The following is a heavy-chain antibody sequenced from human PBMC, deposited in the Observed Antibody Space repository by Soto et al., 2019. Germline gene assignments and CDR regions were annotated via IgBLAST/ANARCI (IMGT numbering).Heavy chain of an antibody. Sequence: SVKVSCKASGGTFSSYAISWVRQAPGQGLEWMGGIIPIFGTANYAQKFQGRVTITADESTSTAYMELSSLRSEDTAVYYCARSFAGSRGGLSYYYGMDVWGQGTTVTV. CDR2: IIPIFGTA. CDR3: ARSFAGSRGGLSYYYGMDV. CDR1: GGTFSSYA. D-gene: IGHD2-15*01. V-gene: IGHV1-69*13. J-gene: IGHJ6*02.